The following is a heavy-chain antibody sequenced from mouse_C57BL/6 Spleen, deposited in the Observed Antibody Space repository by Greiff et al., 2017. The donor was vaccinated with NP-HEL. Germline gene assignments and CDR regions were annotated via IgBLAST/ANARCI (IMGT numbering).Heavy chain of an antibody. CDR2: IWRGGST. D-gene: IGHD1-1*01. Sequence: QVQLQQSGPGLVQPSQSLSITCTVSGFSLTSYGVHWVRQSPGKGLEWLGVIWRGGSTDYNAAFMSRLSITKDNSKSQVFFKMNSLQADDTAIYYCAKGATVVAPYFDYWGQGTTLTVSS. V-gene: IGHV2-5*01. J-gene: IGHJ2*01. CDR3: AKGATVVAPYFDY. CDR1: GFSLTSYG.